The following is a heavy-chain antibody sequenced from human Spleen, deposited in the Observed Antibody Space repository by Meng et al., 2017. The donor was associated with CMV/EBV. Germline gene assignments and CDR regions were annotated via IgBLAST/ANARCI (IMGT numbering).Heavy chain of an antibody. V-gene: IGHV4-61*01. CDR3: ATEDAYDFGLEY. D-gene: IGHD3-3*01. CDR1: GGSVNSVRDY. CDR2: VYYNGGT. Sequence: SETLSLTCTVSGGSVNSVRDYWSWIRQPPGKGLEWIGNVYYNGGTNYNPSLKIRVTTSIDAPKNQFSLKLTSVTAADTAVYYCATEDAYDFGLEYWGQGMLVTVSS. J-gene: IGHJ4*02.